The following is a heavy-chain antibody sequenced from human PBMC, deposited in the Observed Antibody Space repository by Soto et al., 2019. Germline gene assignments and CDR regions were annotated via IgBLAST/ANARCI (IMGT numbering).Heavy chain of an antibody. Sequence: ASVTVSCKASGSTFTSYAMHWVRQAPGQRLEWMGWINAGNGNTKYSQKFQGRVTITRDTSASTAYMELSSLRSEDTAVYYCARDKDFWSGYYPYYYYYMDVWGKGTTVTVSS. J-gene: IGHJ6*03. V-gene: IGHV1-3*01. CDR3: ARDKDFWSGYYPYYYYYMDV. CDR1: GSTFTSYA. D-gene: IGHD3-3*01. CDR2: INAGNGNT.